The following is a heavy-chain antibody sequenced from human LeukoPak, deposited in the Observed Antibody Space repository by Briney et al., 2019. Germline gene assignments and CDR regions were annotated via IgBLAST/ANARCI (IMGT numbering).Heavy chain of an antibody. CDR2: IYYSGST. D-gene: IGHD3-10*01. Sequence: SETLSLTCTVSGGSISSSSSYWGWIRQPPGKGLEWIGSIYYSGSTYYNPSLKSRVTISVDTSKNQFSLKLSSVTAADTAVYYCARGLNVFYYYYMDVWGKGTTVTISS. J-gene: IGHJ6*03. CDR3: ARGLNVFYYYYMDV. V-gene: IGHV4-39*07. CDR1: GGSISSSSSY.